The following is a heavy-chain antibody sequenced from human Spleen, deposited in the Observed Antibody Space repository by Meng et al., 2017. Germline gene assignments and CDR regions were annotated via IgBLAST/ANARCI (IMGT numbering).Heavy chain of an antibody. CDR3: ARELQTPTFDY. V-gene: IGHV3-48*03. CDR1: GFTFSSYE. J-gene: IGHJ4*02. Sequence: GGSLRLSCATSGFTFSSYEMNWVRQAPGQGLEWVSYISHSGRTIYYADSVKGRFTFSRDNAKNSLYLQMNSLRAEDTAVYYCARELQTPTFDYWGQGTLVTVSS. D-gene: IGHD3-10*01. CDR2: ISHSGRTI.